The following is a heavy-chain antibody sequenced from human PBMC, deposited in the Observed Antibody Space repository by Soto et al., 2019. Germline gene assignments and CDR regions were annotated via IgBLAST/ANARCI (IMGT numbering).Heavy chain of an antibody. CDR2: IIPIFGTA. CDR1: GGTFSSYA. D-gene: IGHD3-3*01. Sequence: ASVKVSCKASGGTFSSYAISWVRQAPGQGLEWMGGIIPIFGTANYAQKFQGRVTITADESTSTAYMELSRLRSEDTAVYYCAREGGGPYYDFWSGYYYFDYWGQGTLVTVSS. J-gene: IGHJ4*02. CDR3: AREGGGPYYDFWSGYYYFDY. V-gene: IGHV1-69*13.